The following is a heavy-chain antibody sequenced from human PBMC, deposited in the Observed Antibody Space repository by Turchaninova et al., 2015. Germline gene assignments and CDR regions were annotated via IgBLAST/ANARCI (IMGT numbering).Heavy chain of an antibody. CDR2: SSGSGGST. Sequence: ACGLTWSRDARSGDLQAPGKGVEWVSASSGSGGSTYYADSGKGRFTISRDNSKNTLYLQMNSLRAEDTAVYYCAKWYSSSPSPPRDYWGQGTLVTVSS. J-gene: IGHJ4*02. V-gene: IGHV3-23*01. D-gene: IGHD6-6*01. CDR3: AKWYSSSPSPPRDY. CDR1: GLTWSRDA.